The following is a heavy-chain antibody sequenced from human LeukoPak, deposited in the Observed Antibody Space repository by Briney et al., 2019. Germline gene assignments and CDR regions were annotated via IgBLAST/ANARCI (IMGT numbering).Heavy chain of an antibody. Sequence: ASVKVSCKASGYTFTSYYMHCVRQAPGQGLEWMGIINPSGGSTSYAQKCQGRVTMTRDMSTSTVYMELSSLRSEDTAVYYCAREGAIPDAFDIWGQGTMVTVSS. J-gene: IGHJ3*02. CDR1: GYTFTSYY. CDR3: AREGAIPDAFDI. D-gene: IGHD1-26*01. CDR2: INPSGGST. V-gene: IGHV1-46*01.